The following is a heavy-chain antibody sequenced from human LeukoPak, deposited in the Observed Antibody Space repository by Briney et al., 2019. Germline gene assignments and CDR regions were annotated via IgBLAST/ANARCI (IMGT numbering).Heavy chain of an antibody. CDR1: AGSSSSSTYY. D-gene: IGHD3-22*01. CDR2: IYYRGNA. J-gene: IGHJ4*02. V-gene: IGHV4-39*07. CDR3: AKDHYDSSGYPFDY. Sequence: SETLSLTCTVSAGSSSSSTYYWGWIRQPPGKGLELSGSIYYRGNAYYNPSLKSRVTISVDTSKNHYSLKLRSVTAADTAVYYCAKDHYDSSGYPFDYWGQGTLVTVSS.